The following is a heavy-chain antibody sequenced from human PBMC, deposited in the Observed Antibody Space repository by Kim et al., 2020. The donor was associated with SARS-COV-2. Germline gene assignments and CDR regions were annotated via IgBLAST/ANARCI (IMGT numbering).Heavy chain of an antibody. CDR3: ARRITMIVEYFDY. D-gene: IGHD3-22*01. CDR1: GGSISSSSYY. Sequence: SETLSLTCTVSGGSISSSSYYWGWIRQPPGKGLEWIGSIYYSGSTYYNPSLKSRVTISVDTSKNQFSLKLSSVTAADTAVYYCARRITMIVEYFDYWGQGTLVTVSS. CDR2: IYYSGST. V-gene: IGHV4-39*01. J-gene: IGHJ4*02.